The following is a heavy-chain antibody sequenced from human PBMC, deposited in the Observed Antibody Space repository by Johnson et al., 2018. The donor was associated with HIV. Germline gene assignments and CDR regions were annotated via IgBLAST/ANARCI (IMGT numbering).Heavy chain of an antibody. J-gene: IGHJ3*02. V-gene: IGHV3-30*14. CDR1: GFALSRFA. CDR3: ARDSGAPGNDAFDI. Sequence: QEKLVESGGGVVQSGRSLRLSCAASGFALSRFAIHWVRQVPDKGLEWVAVISYDGSNKYYADSVKGRFTISRDNSKNTLYLQMNSLRAEDTAVYFCARDSGAPGNDAFDIWGQGTMVTISS. CDR2: ISYDGSNK. D-gene: IGHD1-26*01.